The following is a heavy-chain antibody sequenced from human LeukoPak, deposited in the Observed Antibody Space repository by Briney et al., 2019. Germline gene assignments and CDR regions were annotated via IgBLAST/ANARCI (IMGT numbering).Heavy chain of an antibody. V-gene: IGHV4-61*02. CDR1: GGSISSGSYY. CDR3: ARYIAARQFDY. CDR2: IYTSGST. D-gene: IGHD6-6*01. J-gene: IGHJ4*02. Sequence: SETLSLTCAVSGGSISSGSYYWSWIRQPAGKGLEWIGRIYTSGSTNYNPSLKSRVTISVDTSKNQFSLKLSSVTAADTAVYYCARYIAARQFDYWGQGTLVTVSS.